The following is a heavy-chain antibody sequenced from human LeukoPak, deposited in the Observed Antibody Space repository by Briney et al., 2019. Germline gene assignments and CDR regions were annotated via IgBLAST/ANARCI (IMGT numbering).Heavy chain of an antibody. J-gene: IGHJ6*02. V-gene: IGHV3-21*01. Sequence: GGSLRLSCAASGFTFSSYSMNWVRQAPGKGREWVSSISSSSSYIYYADSVKGRFTISRDNAKNSLYLQMNSLRAEDTAVYYCARAQDIVVVVAATHAYYYYGMDVWGQGTTVTVSS. CDR2: ISSSSSYI. CDR1: GFTFSSYS. D-gene: IGHD2-15*01. CDR3: ARAQDIVVVVAATHAYYYYGMDV.